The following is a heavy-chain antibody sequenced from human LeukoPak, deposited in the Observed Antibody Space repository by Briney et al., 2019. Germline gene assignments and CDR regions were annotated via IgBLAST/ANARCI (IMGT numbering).Heavy chain of an antibody. CDR3: ARGENEYSGYEKSFDY. Sequence: SETLSLTCTVSGGSISSGGYYWSWIRQHPGKGLEWIGYIYYSGSTYYNPSLKSRVTISVDTSKNQFSLKLSSVTAADTAVYYCARGENEYSGYEKSFDYWGQGTLVTVSS. V-gene: IGHV4-31*03. CDR2: IYYSGST. J-gene: IGHJ4*02. CDR1: GGSISSGGYY. D-gene: IGHD5-12*01.